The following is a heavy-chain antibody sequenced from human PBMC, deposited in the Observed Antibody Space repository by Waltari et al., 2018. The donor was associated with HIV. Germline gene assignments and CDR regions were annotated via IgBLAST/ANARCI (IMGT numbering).Heavy chain of an antibody. CDR3: ARDICNGGSCYSYYFDY. CDR2: INPGKGGT. D-gene: IGHD2-15*01. Sequence: QVQLVQSGAEVMKPGASVKVSCKASGYTFTGYYMHWVRQAPGQGLEWMGGINPGKGGTKYAQKFQGRVTMTRDTSISTAYMELSRLRSDDTAVYYCARDICNGGSCYSYYFDYWGQGTLVTVSS. J-gene: IGHJ4*02. V-gene: IGHV1-2*02. CDR1: GYTFTGYY.